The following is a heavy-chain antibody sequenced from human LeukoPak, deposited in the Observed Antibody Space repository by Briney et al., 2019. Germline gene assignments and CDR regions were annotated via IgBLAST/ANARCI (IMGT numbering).Heavy chain of an antibody. D-gene: IGHD3-10*01. J-gene: IGHJ4*02. V-gene: IGHV1-18*01. CDR1: GYTFTSYG. CDR2: ISAYNGNT. Sequence: ASVKVSCKASGYTFTSYGISWVRQAPGQGLEWMGWISAYNGNTNYARKLQGRVTMTTDTSTSTAYMELRSLRSDDTAVYYCARVCITMVRGVIIRIFDYWGQGTLVTVSS. CDR3: ARVCITMVRGVIIRIFDY.